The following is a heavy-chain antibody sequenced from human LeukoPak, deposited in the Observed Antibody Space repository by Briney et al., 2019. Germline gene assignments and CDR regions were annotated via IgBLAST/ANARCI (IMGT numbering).Heavy chain of an antibody. J-gene: IGHJ4*02. CDR3: ARGLYSSSWSSDYFDY. CDR1: GFTFSSYA. CDR2: ISSNGGST. D-gene: IGHD6-13*01. V-gene: IGHV3-64*01. Sequence: GGSLRLSCAASGFTFSSYAMHWVRQAPGKGLEYVSAISSNGGSTYYANSVKGRFTISRDNSKNTLYLQMGSLRAEDMAVYYCARGLYSSSWSSDYFDYWGQGTLVTVSS.